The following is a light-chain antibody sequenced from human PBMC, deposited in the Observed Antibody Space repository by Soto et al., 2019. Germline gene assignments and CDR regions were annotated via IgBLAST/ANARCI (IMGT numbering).Light chain of an antibody. V-gene: IGKV3-15*01. J-gene: IGKJ1*01. CDR1: QSVSSN. CDR2: GAY. Sequence: IVMSQSLATLSASPGERATLSCRASQSVSSNLAWYQQKPGQAHRLIIYGAYTRATGIQARFSGSVSGTEFTLTIRSLQSEDFAVYYCKQYNNWPRTFGQGTKVDIK. CDR3: KQYNNWPRT.